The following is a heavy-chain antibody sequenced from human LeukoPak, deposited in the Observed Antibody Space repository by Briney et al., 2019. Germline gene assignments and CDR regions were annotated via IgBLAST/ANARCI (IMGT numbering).Heavy chain of an antibody. CDR1: GFTFGSFA. Sequence: GGSLRLSCEASGFTFGSFAMSWVRQAPGKGLEWVSGISGSGYYTYYADSVKGRFTISRDNSKNTLYLQMNSLRAEDTAVYYCARERFSSGWYGGYYFDYWGQGTLVTVSS. CDR2: ISGSGYYT. J-gene: IGHJ4*02. CDR3: ARERFSSGWYGGYYFDY. V-gene: IGHV3-23*01. D-gene: IGHD6-19*01.